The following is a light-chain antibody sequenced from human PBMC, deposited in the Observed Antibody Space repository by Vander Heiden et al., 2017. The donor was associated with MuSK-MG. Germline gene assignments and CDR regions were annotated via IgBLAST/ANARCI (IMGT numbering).Light chain of an antibody. J-gene: IGLJ3*02. CDR3: YPAADNNLGWV. Sequence: SYELTQPSSASVSPGQTARITCSGDVLAKKYARWFQQKPGQAPVLVIYKDSERSSGIPERFSGSSSGTTITLTISGAQVEDEADYYCYPAADNNLGWVFGGGTKLTVL. V-gene: IGLV3-27*01. CDR1: VLAKKY. CDR2: KDS.